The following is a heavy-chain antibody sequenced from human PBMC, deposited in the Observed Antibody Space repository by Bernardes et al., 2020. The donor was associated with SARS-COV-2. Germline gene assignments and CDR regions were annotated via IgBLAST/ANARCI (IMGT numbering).Heavy chain of an antibody. D-gene: IGHD4-17*01. CDR2: INSDGGDT. CDR3: ARAASFNGDYVNYDY. V-gene: IGHV3-74*01. Sequence: GGSLRLSCEASGFTFSSYWMHWVRQAPGKGLVWVSRINSDGGDTTYADSVKGRFTISRDNSKNTLYLQMNSLRVEDTAIYYCARAASFNGDYVNYDYWGQGILVTVSS. J-gene: IGHJ4*02. CDR1: GFTFSSYW.